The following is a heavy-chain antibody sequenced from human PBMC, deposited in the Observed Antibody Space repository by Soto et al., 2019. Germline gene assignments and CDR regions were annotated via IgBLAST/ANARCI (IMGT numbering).Heavy chain of an antibody. CDR1: GGSISSGGYY. CDR2: IYYSGST. Sequence: SETLALTCAVSGGSISSGGYYWSWIRQPPGRGLEWIGYIYYSGSTNYNPSLKSRVTISVDTSKNQFSLKLSSVTAADTAVYNCARRYGDYFDYWGQGPLVTASS. CDR3: ARRYGDYFDY. J-gene: IGHJ4*02. D-gene: IGHD4-17*01. V-gene: IGHV4-61*08.